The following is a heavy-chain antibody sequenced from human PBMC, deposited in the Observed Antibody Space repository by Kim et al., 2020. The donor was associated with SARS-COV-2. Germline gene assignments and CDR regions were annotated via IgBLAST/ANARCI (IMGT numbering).Heavy chain of an antibody. J-gene: IGHJ5*02. CDR2: T. Sequence: TYTTPPLKDQITLSVDTSKNQFSLKLSSVTAADTAVYYCARLQEGWFDPWGQGTLVTVSS. CDR3: ARLQEGWFDP. V-gene: IGHV4-39*01.